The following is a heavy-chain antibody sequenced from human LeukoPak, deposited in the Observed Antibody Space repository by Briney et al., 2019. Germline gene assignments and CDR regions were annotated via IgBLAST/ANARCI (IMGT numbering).Heavy chain of an antibody. D-gene: IGHD6-25*01. CDR3: AGGNTWPGLSY. J-gene: IGHJ4*02. V-gene: IGHV3-53*01. Sequence: GSLRLSCAASGFTVSGNYMSWVRQAPGKGLEWVSVIYTAGSTYNADSVKGRFTISRDKSKNTLYLQMNTLRAEDTAVYFCAGGNTWPGLSYWGQGTLLTVSS. CDR1: GFTVSGNY. CDR2: IYTAGST.